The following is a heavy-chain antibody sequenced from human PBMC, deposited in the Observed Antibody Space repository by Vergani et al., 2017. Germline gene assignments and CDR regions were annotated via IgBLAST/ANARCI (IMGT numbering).Heavy chain of an antibody. D-gene: IGHD3-10*01. CDR1: GFTFSGSA. V-gene: IGHV3-73*02. Sequence: DVHLAESGGGLVQPGGSLTLSCAASGFTFSGSAMHWVRQTSGKGLEWIGRIRDKTYNYATAYAVSVKGRFIISRDDSKKTAYLQMNRLTIEDTAVYYCARSRIYYGAGSPDYWGQGTLVTVSS. J-gene: IGHJ4*02. CDR2: IRDKTYNYAT. CDR3: ARSRIYYGAGSPDY.